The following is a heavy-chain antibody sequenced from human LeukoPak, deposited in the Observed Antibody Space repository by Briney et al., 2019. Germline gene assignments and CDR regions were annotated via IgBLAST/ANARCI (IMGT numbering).Heavy chain of an antibody. J-gene: IGHJ4*02. D-gene: IGHD4-11*01. V-gene: IGHV4-59*08. CDR2: MHYSGST. CDR1: GGSISNYY. CDR3: ARHTYSNFVLDY. Sequence: PSETLSLTCTVSGGSISNYYWSWIRQPPGKGLEWIGYMHYSGSTKYNPSLKRRVTTSVDTSRNQFSLKLSSVTAADTAVYYCARHTYSNFVLDYWGQGTLVTVSS.